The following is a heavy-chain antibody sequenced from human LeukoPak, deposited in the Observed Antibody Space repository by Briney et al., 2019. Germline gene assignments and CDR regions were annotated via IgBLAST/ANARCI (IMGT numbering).Heavy chain of an antibody. CDR2: MYYSEST. CDR3: ARIVLIWGAPPSLGWFDP. D-gene: IGHD3-16*01. Sequence: PSETLSLSCTVSGGSISSSSYYWGWIRQPPGKGLEWIGSMYYSESTYYNPSLKSRVTISLDTSKNQFSLKLSSVTAADTAVYYCARIVLIWGAPPSLGWFDPWGQGTLVTVSS. J-gene: IGHJ5*02. V-gene: IGHV4-39*07. CDR1: GGSISSSSYY.